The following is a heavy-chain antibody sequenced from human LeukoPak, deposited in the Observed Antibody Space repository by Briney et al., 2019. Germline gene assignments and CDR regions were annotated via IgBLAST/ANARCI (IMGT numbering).Heavy chain of an antibody. D-gene: IGHD2-2*01. CDR2: INHSGST. CDR3: ARGDIVVVPAARSVHNWFDP. J-gene: IGHJ5*02. Sequence: SETLSLTCAVYGGSFSGYYWSWIRQPPGKGLEWIGEINHSGSTNYNPSLKSRVTISVDTSKNQFSLKLSSVTAADTAVYYCARGDIVVVPAARSVHNWFDPWGQGTLVTVSS. V-gene: IGHV4-34*01. CDR1: GGSFSGYY.